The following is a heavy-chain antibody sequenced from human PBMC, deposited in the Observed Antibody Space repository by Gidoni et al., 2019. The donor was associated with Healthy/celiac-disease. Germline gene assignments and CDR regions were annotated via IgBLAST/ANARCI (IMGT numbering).Heavy chain of an antibody. D-gene: IGHD3-10*01. CDR3: AREGGNPGVIGDY. J-gene: IGHJ4*02. CDR2: ISSSSSYI. Sequence: EVQLVESGGGLDKPGGSLRLSCAASGFTFSSYSMNWVRQAPGKGLEWVSSISSSSSYIYYADSVKGRFTISRDNAKNSLYLQMNSLRAEDTAVYYCAREGGNPGVIGDYWGQGTLVTVSS. V-gene: IGHV3-21*01. CDR1: GFTFSSYS.